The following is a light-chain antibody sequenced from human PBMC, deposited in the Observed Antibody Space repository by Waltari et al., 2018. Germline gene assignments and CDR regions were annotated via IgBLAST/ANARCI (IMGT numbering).Light chain of an antibody. Sequence: QSVLSQPPSASGTPGQTVTISCSGTSSNIGRNTVNWYQQLPGTAPKLLLYFNNHRPSGVPDRFSGSKSGTSASLAISGLQSEDEADYYCEAWDDSLNGPYYVFGTGTKVTVL. CDR1: SSNIGRNT. V-gene: IGLV1-44*01. CDR3: EAWDDSLNGPYYV. CDR2: FNN. J-gene: IGLJ1*01.